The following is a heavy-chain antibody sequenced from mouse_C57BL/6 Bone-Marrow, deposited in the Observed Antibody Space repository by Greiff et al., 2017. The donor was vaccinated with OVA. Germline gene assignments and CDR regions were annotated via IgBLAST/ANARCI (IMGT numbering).Heavy chain of an antibody. CDR2: IHPNSGST. CDR1: GYTFTSYW. CDR3: ARSGLTYYFDY. Sequence: VQLQQPGAELVKPGASVKLSCKASGYTFTSYWMHWVKQRPGQGLEWIGMIHPNSGSTNYNEKFKSKATLTVDESSSTAYMQLSSLTSEDSAVYYCARSGLTYYFDYWGQGTTLTVSS. V-gene: IGHV1-64*01. D-gene: IGHD2-12*01. J-gene: IGHJ2*01.